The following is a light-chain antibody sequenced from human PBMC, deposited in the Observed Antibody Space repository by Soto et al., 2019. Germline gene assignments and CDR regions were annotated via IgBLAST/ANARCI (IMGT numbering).Light chain of an antibody. V-gene: IGKV3-11*01. CDR1: QTVGSN. Sequence: EIVLTQFPATLSLSPLERVTLSGSASQTVGSNLAWYQQKPGQAPRLLTSDASNRATGSPVRFSGSGSGTDFTLTISRLEPEDFAVYHCQQRSNWPTITFGQGTRLEIK. J-gene: IGKJ5*01. CDR2: DAS. CDR3: QQRSNWPTIT.